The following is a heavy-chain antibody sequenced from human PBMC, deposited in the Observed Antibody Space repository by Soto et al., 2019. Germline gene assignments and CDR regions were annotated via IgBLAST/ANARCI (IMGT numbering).Heavy chain of an antibody. J-gene: IGHJ5*02. Sequence: QVQLQESGPRLVKPSGSLSLTCGVSGGTAASSHWWSWLRQSPSRGLEWIGNVYHTGDTNFNPSLKRRVTFSVAKSNTQLSLRLTSLPAADTAVYLCAREIVTAGGNNDFAPRGPGTLVTVSS. D-gene: IGHD2-21*02. V-gene: IGHV4-4*02. CDR2: VYHTGDT. CDR3: AREIVTAGGNNDFAP. CDR1: GGTAASSHW.